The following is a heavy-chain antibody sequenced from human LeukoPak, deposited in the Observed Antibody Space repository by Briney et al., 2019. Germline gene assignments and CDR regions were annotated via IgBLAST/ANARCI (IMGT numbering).Heavy chain of an antibody. CDR1: GGSISSYY. Sequence: SETLSLTCTVSGGSISSYYWSWIRQPPGKGLEWIGYIYYSGSTNYNPSLKSRVTISVDTSRNHFSLKLSSVTAADTAVYYCARAMNTYYDFWSGYSHHAFDIWGQGTMVTVSS. CDR3: ARAMNTYYDFWSGYSHHAFDI. V-gene: IGHV4-59*01. J-gene: IGHJ3*02. D-gene: IGHD3-3*01. CDR2: IYYSGST.